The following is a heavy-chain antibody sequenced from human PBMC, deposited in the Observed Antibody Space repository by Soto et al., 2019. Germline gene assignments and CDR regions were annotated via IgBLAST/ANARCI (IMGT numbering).Heavy chain of an antibody. V-gene: IGHV1-2*04. CDR1: GYSFTDYY. J-gene: IGHJ6*02. CDR2: INPSTGVT. D-gene: IGHD2-21*02. CDR3: VRSTGDFRYGLDV. Sequence: QVQLVQSGAEVKKHGASVKVSCKASGYSFTDYYMHWVRQAPGQGPEWLGWINPSTGVTHFAQKFHGWVTMARDTYISTAYMELSRLTSDDTAVYYCVRSTGDFRYGLDVWGQGTTVTVSS.